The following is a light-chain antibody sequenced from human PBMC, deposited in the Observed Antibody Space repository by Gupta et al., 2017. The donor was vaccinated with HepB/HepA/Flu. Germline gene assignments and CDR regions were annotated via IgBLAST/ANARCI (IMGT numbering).Light chain of an antibody. CDR3: QQENNWPWT. J-gene: IGKJ1*01. CDR2: GAS. V-gene: IGKV3-15*01. Sequence: EILMTQSPATLSVSPGERATLSCRASQSVSSKLAWYQQEPGQAPRLLIYGASTRATGIPARFSGSGSGTEFTLTISSRQSEDFAVYYCQQENNWPWTFGQGTKVEIK. CDR1: QSVSSK.